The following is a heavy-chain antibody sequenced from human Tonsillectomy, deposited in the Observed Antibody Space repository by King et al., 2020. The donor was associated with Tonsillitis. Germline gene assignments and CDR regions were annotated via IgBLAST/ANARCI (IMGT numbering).Heavy chain of an antibody. V-gene: IGHV3-74*01. CDR2: VNSDESIT. CDR3: SRPGGVYCSSTTCYDYFDY. J-gene: IGHJ4*02. Sequence: VQLVESGGGLVQPGGSLRLSCAASGFTFRNYWMHLVRQAPWKGLLWVSRVNSDESITDYADSVKGRFTISRDNAKNTLYLEMNSLRAEDTAVYYCSRPGGVYCSSTTCYDYFDYWGQGTLVTVSS. CDR1: GFTFRNYW. D-gene: IGHD2-2*01.